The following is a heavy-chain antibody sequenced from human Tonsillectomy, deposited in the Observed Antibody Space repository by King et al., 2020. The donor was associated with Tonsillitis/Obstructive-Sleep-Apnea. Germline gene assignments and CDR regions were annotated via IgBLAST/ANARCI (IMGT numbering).Heavy chain of an antibody. CDR3: ARDGYYDFWSGYAYYFDY. Sequence: VQLVESGGGVVQPGRSLRLSCAASGFTFSSYGMHWVRQAPGKGLEWVAVIWYDGSNKYYADSVKGRFTISRDNSKNTLYLQMNSLRAEDTAVYYCARDGYYDFWSGYAYYFDYWGQGTLVTVSS. V-gene: IGHV3-33*01. D-gene: IGHD3-3*01. CDR2: IWYDGSNK. J-gene: IGHJ4*02. CDR1: GFTFSSYG.